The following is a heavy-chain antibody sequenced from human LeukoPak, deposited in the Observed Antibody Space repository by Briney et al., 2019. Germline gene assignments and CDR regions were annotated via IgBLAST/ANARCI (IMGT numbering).Heavy chain of an antibody. CDR2: INPNSGGT. V-gene: IGHV1-2*04. Sequence: ASVKVSCKASGYTFTGYYMHWVRQAPGQGLEWMGWINPNSGGTNYAQKFQGWVTMTRDTSISTAYMELSRLRSDDTAVYYCAREGSSWYWDFDYWGQGTLVTVSS. CDR1: GYTFTGYY. J-gene: IGHJ4*02. CDR3: AREGSSWYWDFDY. D-gene: IGHD6-13*01.